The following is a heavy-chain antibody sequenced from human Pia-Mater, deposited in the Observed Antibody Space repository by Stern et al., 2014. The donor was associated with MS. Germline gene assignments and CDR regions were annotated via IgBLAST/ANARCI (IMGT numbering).Heavy chain of an antibody. CDR2: IHSNAAGGGT. D-gene: IGHD3-3*01. V-gene: IGHV3-15*07. Sequence: EVQLVESGGGLIKPGGSLRLSCTASGFIFSNTWMTWVRQAPGKGLEWLGRIHSNAAGGGTEYAAPVRGRFTISREDSRNTVYLHMNSLKTDDTAVYYCSTDLFLTAYYTDDNDSFQGGHWGQGTLVTVSS. CDR3: STDLFLTAYYTDDNDSFQGGH. CDR1: GFIFSNTW. J-gene: IGHJ4*02.